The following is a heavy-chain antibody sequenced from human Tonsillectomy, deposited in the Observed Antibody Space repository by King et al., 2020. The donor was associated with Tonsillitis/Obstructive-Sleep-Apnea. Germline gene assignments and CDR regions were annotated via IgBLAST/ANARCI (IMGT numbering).Heavy chain of an antibody. Sequence: QLVQSGGGLVQPGRSLRLSCTASGFTFGHYAMSWVRQAPGKGLEWVGFIRGKAYGGTAEYAASVKGRFTISRDDSKSIAYLQMNSLKTEDTAVYYCTFFNYGDYQFYFDYWGQGTLVTVSS. V-gene: IGHV3-49*04. CDR1: GFTFGHYA. CDR3: TFFNYGDYQFYFDY. D-gene: IGHD4-17*01. CDR2: IRGKAYGGTA. J-gene: IGHJ4*02.